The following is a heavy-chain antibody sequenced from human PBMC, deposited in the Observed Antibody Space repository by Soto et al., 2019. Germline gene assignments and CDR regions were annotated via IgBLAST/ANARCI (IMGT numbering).Heavy chain of an antibody. CDR1: GFTFSNAW. J-gene: IGHJ4*02. V-gene: IGHV3-15*07. CDR3: TTDPVTMIVVVPSSG. CDR2: IKSKTDGGTT. D-gene: IGHD3-22*01. Sequence: GGSLRLSCAASGFTFSNAWMNWVRQAPGKGLEWVSRIKSKTDGGTTDYAAPVKGRFTISRDDSKNTLYLQMNSLKTEDTAVYYCTTDPVTMIVVVPSSGWGQGTLVTVSS.